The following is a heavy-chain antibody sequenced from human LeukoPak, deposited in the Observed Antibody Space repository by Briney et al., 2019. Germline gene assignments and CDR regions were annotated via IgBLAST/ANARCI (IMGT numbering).Heavy chain of an antibody. CDR2: IYYSGST. D-gene: IGHD6-13*01. Sequence: SETLSLTCTVSGGSISSYYWSWIRQPPGKGLEWMGYIYYSGSTNYHPSLKSRVTISVDTSKNQFSLKLSSVTAADTAVYYCARYWRIAAAGDYYYYGMDVWGKGTTVTVSS. CDR1: GGSISSYY. J-gene: IGHJ6*04. V-gene: IGHV4-59*12. CDR3: ARYWRIAAAGDYYYYGMDV.